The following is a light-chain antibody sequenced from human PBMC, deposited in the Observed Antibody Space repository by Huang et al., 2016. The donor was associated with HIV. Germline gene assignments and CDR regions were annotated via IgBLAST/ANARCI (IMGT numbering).Light chain of an antibody. CDR1: PSVNSGY. CDR3: QQYGSSPGT. Sequence: EIVLTQSPGTLSLSPGERATLSCRASPSVNSGYLAWYHQKPGQAPRLLIYGASSRATGIPGRFSGSGSGTDFTLTISRLQPEDFAVYFCQQYGSSPGTFGQGTKVEMK. CDR2: GAS. V-gene: IGKV3-20*01. J-gene: IGKJ1*01.